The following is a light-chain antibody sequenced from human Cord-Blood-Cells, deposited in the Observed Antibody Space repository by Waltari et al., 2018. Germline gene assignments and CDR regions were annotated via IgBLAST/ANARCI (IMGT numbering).Light chain of an antibody. Sequence: DIQMTQSPSSLSASVGDRVTITCRASQSISSCLNWYQQKPGKAPKLLIYAASSLQSGVPSRCSGSGSGTDFTLTISSLQPEDFATYYCQQSYSTPYTFGQGTKLEIK. J-gene: IGKJ2*01. CDR3: QQSYSTPYT. CDR2: AAS. CDR1: QSISSC. V-gene: IGKV1-39*01.